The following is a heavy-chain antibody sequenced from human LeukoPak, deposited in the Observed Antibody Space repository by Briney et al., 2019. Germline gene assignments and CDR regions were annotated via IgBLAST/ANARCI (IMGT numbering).Heavy chain of an antibody. D-gene: IGHD2-21*01. Sequence: GAPVKVSCKASGYTFTTYDINWVRQATGQGLEWMAWMNPNSGNTGYARKFQGRVTMTRNTSISTAYMELSSLRSEDTAVYYCARVAGNCGGDCYRLVYWGQGTLVTVAS. CDR3: ARVAGNCGGDCYRLVY. V-gene: IGHV1-8*01. J-gene: IGHJ4*02. CDR1: GYTFTTYD. CDR2: MNPNSGNT.